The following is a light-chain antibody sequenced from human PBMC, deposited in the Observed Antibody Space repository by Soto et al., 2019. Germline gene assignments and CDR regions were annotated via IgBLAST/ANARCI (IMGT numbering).Light chain of an antibody. CDR3: LQHDSYPLT. J-gene: IGKJ5*01. V-gene: IGKV1-17*01. CDR1: QGIRND. CDR2: VAS. Sequence: DIKMTQSPSSLSAAVGDRVTITCRASQGIRNDLAWYQQKAGKAPKRLIYVASSLQSGVPSRFSGSGSGTEFTLTINSLQPEDFATYSCLQHDSYPLTFGQGTRLE.